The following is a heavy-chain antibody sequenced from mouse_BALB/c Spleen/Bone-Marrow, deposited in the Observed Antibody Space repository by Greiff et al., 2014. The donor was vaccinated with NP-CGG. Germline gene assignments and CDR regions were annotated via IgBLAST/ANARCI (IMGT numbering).Heavy chain of an antibody. J-gene: IGHJ1*01. D-gene: IGHD4-1*01. V-gene: IGHV1-54*01. CDR3: ARELGRWYFDV. CDR2: INPGSGGT. CDR1: GYAFTNYL. Sequence: QVQLKQSGAELVRPGTSVKVSCKASGYAFTNYLIEWVKQRPGQGLEWIGVINPGSGGTNYNEKFKGKATLTADKSSSTAYMQLSSLTSDDSAVYFCARELGRWYFDVWGAVTTVTVSS.